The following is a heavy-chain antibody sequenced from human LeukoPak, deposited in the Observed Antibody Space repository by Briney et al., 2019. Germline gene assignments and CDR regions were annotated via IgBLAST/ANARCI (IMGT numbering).Heavy chain of an antibody. CDR2: VWYDGTNI. Sequence: GGSLTLSCAASGFTFSAYWMHWVRHAPGEGLEWVAVVWYDGTNIHYVDSVKGRFTISRDNSKSTLYLQMNSLTAEDTAVYFCARGGYSGTYYFDYWGQGALVTVSS. J-gene: IGHJ4*02. V-gene: IGHV3-33*08. CDR1: GFTFSAYW. D-gene: IGHD1-26*01. CDR3: ARGGYSGTYYFDY.